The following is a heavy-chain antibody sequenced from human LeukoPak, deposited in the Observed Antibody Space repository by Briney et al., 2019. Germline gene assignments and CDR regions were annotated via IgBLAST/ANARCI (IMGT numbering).Heavy chain of an antibody. D-gene: IGHD6-19*01. CDR2: IYPGDSDT. J-gene: IGHJ3*01. CDR3: ASRVGVAGTFDAFDL. Sequence: GESLKISCKGSGYSFPNYWIGWVRQMPGKGLEWMGIIYPGDSDTRYSPSSEGHVTISADTSINTAYLQWRSLQASDTAMYFCASRVGVAGTFDAFDLWGQGTMVTVSS. V-gene: IGHV5-51*01. CDR1: GYSFPNYW.